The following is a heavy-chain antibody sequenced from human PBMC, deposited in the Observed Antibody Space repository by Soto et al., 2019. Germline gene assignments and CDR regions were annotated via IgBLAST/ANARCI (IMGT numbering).Heavy chain of an antibody. CDR3: RGGSSWYANYYYYMDV. V-gene: IGHV4-34*01. CDR1: GGSFSGYY. CDR2: INHSGST. J-gene: IGHJ6*03. Sequence: SETLSLTCAVYGGSFSGYYWSWIRQPPGKGLEWIGEINHSGSTNYNPSLKSRVTISVDTSKNQFSLKLSSVTAADTAVYYCRGGSSWYANYYYYMDVWGKGTTVTVSS. D-gene: IGHD6-13*01.